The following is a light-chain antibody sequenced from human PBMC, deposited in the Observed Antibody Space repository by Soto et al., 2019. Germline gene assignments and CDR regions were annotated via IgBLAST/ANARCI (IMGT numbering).Light chain of an antibody. J-gene: IGKJ1*01. CDR1: QGIRSA. CDR2: AAS. Sequence: IQVTQSPSSLSASVGDRVTITCRTSQGIRSALGWYQQKPGKVPKLLIYAASTLQSGVPSRFSGSGSGRDFTLTISSLQPEDFATYYCLLDYAYFWAFGQGTKVEIK. V-gene: IGKV1-6*01. CDR3: LLDYAYFWA.